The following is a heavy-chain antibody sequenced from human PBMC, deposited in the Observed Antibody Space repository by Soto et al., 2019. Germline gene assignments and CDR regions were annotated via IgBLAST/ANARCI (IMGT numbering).Heavy chain of an antibody. D-gene: IGHD3-10*01. J-gene: IGHJ4*02. V-gene: IGHV1-69*13. CDR1: GGTFNKYA. CDR3: ARQFDYYTCGYYSAY. CDR2: STPLFGTP. Sequence: GASVQVSFKASGGTFNKYAIDCVLQAELQGLEWMRGSTPLFGTPNYAQMFQGRVTISADEVTSTLYMELRSLRYDDTGVYYCARQFDYYTCGYYSAYWGQGTLVTVSS.